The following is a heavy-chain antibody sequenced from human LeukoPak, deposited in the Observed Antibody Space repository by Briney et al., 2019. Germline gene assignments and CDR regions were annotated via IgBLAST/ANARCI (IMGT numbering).Heavy chain of an antibody. CDR1: GFTFSSYE. Sequence: GGSLRLSCAASGFTFSSYEMNWVRQAPGKGLEWVSYISSSGSTIYYADSVKGRSTISRDNAKNSLYLQMNSLRAEDTAVYYCARDGGYMESQLFDPWGEGTLVTVSS. V-gene: IGHV3-48*03. J-gene: IGHJ5*02. CDR2: ISSSGSTI. D-gene: IGHD6-13*01. CDR3: ARDGGYMESQLFDP.